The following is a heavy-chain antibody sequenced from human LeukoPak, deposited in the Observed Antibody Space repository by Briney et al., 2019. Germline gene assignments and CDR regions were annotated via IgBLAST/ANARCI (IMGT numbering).Heavy chain of an antibody. J-gene: IGHJ3*02. CDR3: ARRSTDTGAFDI. CDR2: FSSSSSTI. CDR1: GFIFSSYS. D-gene: IGHD1-14*01. Sequence: GGSLRLSGAASGFIFSSYSMTWVGQAPGKGREWVSYFSSSSSTIYYADSVKGRFTISRDNAKNSLYLQINSLRADDTAVYYCARRSTDTGAFDIWGQGTMVTVSS. V-gene: IGHV3-48*04.